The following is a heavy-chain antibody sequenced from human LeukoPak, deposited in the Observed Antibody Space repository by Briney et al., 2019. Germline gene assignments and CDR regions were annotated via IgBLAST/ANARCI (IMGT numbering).Heavy chain of an antibody. CDR3: AKLGGHPLHNYVGV. J-gene: IGHJ6*03. CDR1: GFTFSSYA. V-gene: IGHV3-23*01. D-gene: IGHD3-16*01. Sequence: GGSLRLSCAASGFTFSSYAMSWVRQAPGKGLEGVSGILDSGYSTYYANSVKGRFTISRDNSNNTLYLQMNSLRAEDTAVYYCAKLGGHPLHNYVGVWGKGTTVAVSS. CDR2: ILDSGYST.